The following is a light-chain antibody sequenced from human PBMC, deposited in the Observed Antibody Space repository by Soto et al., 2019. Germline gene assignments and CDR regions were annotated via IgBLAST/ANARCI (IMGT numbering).Light chain of an antibody. CDR1: SSDVGGYNY. V-gene: IGLV2-14*03. J-gene: IGLJ2*01. CDR2: DVT. CDR3: CSYTTSGAVV. Sequence: QSALTQPASVSGSPGQSITISCTGTSSDVGGYNYVSWYQHHPGKAPKVMIYDVTNRDSGVSNRFTGSKSGNTASLTISGLQAEDEADYYCCSYTTSGAVVFGGGTKLTVL.